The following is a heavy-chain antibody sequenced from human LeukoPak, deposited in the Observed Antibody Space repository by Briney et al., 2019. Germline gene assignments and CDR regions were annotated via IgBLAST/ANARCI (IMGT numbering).Heavy chain of an antibody. J-gene: IGHJ4*02. V-gene: IGHV3-11*04. Sequence: GGSLRLSCAASGFTFSDYYMTWIRQAPGKGLEWVSYISSSGTTIYYADSVKDRFTISRDNAKNSLYLQMNSLRAEDTAVYYCARVAQLWFGNDYWGQGTLVTVFS. D-gene: IGHD5-18*01. CDR2: ISSSGTTI. CDR1: GFTFSDYY. CDR3: ARVAQLWFGNDY.